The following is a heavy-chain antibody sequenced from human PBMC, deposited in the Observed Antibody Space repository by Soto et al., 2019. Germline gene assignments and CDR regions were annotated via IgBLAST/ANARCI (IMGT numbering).Heavy chain of an antibody. CDR2: IYYSGST. V-gene: IGHV4-31*03. D-gene: IGHD3-22*01. J-gene: IGHJ4*02. Sequence: SETLSLTCTVSGGSISSGGYYWSWIRQHPGKGLEWIGYIYYSGSTYYNPSLKSRVTISVDTSKNQFSLKLSSVTAADTAVYYCARGPEYYYDSSGYYTWDFDYWGQGTLVTVSS. CDR3: ARGPEYYYDSSGYYTWDFDY. CDR1: GGSISSGGYY.